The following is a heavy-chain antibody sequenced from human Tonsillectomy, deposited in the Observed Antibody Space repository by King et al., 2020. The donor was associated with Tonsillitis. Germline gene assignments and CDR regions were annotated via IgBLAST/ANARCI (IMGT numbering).Heavy chain of an antibody. CDR2: IYWDDDK. V-gene: IGHV2-5*02. J-gene: IGHJ4*02. CDR3: SHSDPEIRHGYNF. D-gene: IGHD5-24*01. CDR1: VFSLSTSGVG. Sequence: TLKESGPTLVKPTQTLTLTCTFSVFSLSTSGVGVGWIRQPPGKAPEWLAVIYWDDDKRYSSSLQSRLTITKDTSKNQVALTMTNMDPVGTATYYCSHSDPEIRHGYNFWGQGILVTVSS.